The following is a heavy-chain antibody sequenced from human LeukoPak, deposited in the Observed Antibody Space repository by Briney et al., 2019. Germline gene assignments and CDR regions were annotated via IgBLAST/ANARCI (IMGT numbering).Heavy chain of an antibody. CDR1: GFFFSNYW. CDR3: AREGISSSWYTPSYYYYYYMDV. CDR2: INQGGGET. J-gene: IGHJ6*03. V-gene: IGHV3-7*01. D-gene: IGHD6-13*01. Sequence: GGSLRLSCAASGFFFSNYWTSWVRQAQGKGLEWVANINQGGGETNYVDSVKGRFTISRDNAKKSLYLQMNSLRAEDTAVYYCAREGISSSWYTPSYYYYYYMDVWGKGTTVTVSS.